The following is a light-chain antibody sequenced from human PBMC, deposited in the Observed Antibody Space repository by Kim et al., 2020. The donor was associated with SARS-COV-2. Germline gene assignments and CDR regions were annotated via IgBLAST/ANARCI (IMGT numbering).Light chain of an antibody. J-gene: IGLJ2*01. CDR2: EDN. Sequence: GKTVDSSCTRGGGSIASSDGEWYGRRPGSAPTTVIYEDNQRPSGVPDRFSGSIDGSANSASLTISGLKTEDEADYYCQSYDSSNVVFGGGTQLTVL. CDR3: QSYDSSNVV. CDR1: GGSIASSD. V-gene: IGLV6-57*03.